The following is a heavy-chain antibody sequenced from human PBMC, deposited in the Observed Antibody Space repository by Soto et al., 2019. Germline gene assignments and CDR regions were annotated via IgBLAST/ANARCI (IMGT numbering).Heavy chain of an antibody. Sequence: PGGSLRLSCAASGFTFSSYSMNWVRQAPGKGLEWVSSISSSSSYIYYADSVKGRFTISRDNAKNSLYLQMNSLRAEDTAVYYCARDDLYYYDSSGYYYAHFDYWGQGTLVTVSS. CDR2: ISSSSSYI. CDR1: GFTFSSYS. D-gene: IGHD3-22*01. CDR3: ARDDLYYYDSSGYYYAHFDY. V-gene: IGHV3-21*01. J-gene: IGHJ4*02.